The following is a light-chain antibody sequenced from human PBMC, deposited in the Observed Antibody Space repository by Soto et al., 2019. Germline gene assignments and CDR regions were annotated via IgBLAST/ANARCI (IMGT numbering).Light chain of an antibody. J-gene: IGKJ5*01. Sequence: EIVLTQSPGTLSLSPGEGATLSCRASQSVSSYLAWYQQKPGQAPRLLIYDASNRATGIPARFSGSGSGTDFTLTISSLETEDFAVYYCQQRSNWPITLGQGTRM. CDR3: QQRSNWPIT. CDR1: QSVSSY. CDR2: DAS. V-gene: IGKV3-11*01.